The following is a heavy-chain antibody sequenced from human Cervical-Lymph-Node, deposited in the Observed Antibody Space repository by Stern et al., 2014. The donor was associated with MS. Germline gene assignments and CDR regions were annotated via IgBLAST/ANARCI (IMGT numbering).Heavy chain of an antibody. D-gene: IGHD1-26*01. CDR3: ASRWSGTYYGQNWFDP. V-gene: IGHV4-31*03. Sequence: QLQLQESGPGLVKPSQTLSLTCTVSGDSITSGGHYWSWIRPHPGKGLEWIGYIYNSGATFYNPSLKGRVTISLDTSKNQFSLQLSSVTAADTAIYYCASRWSGTYYGQNWFDPWGQGMLVTVST. CDR2: IYNSGAT. J-gene: IGHJ5*02. CDR1: GDSITSGGHY.